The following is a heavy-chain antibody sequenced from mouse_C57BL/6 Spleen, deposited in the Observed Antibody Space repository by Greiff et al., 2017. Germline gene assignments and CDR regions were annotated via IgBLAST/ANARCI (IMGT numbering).Heavy chain of an antibody. V-gene: IGHV1-50*01. D-gene: IGHD2-4*01. CDR1: GYTFTSYW. CDR2: IDPSDSYT. Sequence: QVQLQQPGAELVKPGASVKLSCKASGYTFTSYWMQWVKQRPGQGLEWIGEIDPSDSYTNYNQKFKGKATVTVDTSSSTAYMQLSSLTSEDSAVYYCARPTIITTSWYFDVWGTGTTVTVSA. CDR3: ARPTIITTSWYFDV. J-gene: IGHJ1*03.